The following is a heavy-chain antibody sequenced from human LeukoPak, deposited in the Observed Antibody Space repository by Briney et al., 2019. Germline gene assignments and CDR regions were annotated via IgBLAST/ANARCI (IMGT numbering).Heavy chain of an antibody. Sequence: GGSLRLSCAASGFTFSNSWMNWVRQAPGRGLEWVANMKEDGSEIYYVDSVKGRFTISRDNARNLLYLQMNSLRAEDSAVYYWVSWNQCWGQGTLVTGSS. CDR1: GFTFSNSW. D-gene: IGHD1-1*01. J-gene: IGHJ4*02. CDR2: MKEDGSEI. CDR3: VSWNQC. V-gene: IGHV3-7*01.